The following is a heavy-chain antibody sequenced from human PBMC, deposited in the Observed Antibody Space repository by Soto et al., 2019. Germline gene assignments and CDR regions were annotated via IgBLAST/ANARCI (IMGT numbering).Heavy chain of an antibody. CDR3: AKRTSMSGNYYFDY. CDR1: GFTFSSYW. Sequence: EVQLVESGGGLVQPGGSLRLSCAASGFTFSSYWMHWVRQAPGKGLVWVARINSDGSSISYADSVKGRFTISRDNAKNPLYLQMNSLRAEDTAVYYCAKRTSMSGNYYFDYWGQGILVTVSS. CDR2: INSDGSSI. D-gene: IGHD3-10*01. V-gene: IGHV3-74*01. J-gene: IGHJ4*02.